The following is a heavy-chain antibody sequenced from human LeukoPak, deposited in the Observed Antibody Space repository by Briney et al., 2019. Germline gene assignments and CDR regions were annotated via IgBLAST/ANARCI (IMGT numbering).Heavy chain of an antibody. CDR3: ARVLYYYASSGYSHFDY. Sequence: ASVKVSCKASGYTFTGYYMHWVRQAPGQGLEWMGWINPNSGGTNYAQKFQGRVTMTRDTSISPAYMELSRLRSDDTAVYYCARVLYYYASSGYSHFDYWGQGPLVTVSS. CDR1: GYTFTGYY. V-gene: IGHV1-2*02. CDR2: INPNSGGT. J-gene: IGHJ4*02. D-gene: IGHD3-22*01.